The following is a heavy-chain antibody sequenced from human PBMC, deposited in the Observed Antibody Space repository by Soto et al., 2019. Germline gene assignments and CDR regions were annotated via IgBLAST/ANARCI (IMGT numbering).Heavy chain of an antibody. CDR1: GFTFSSYG. J-gene: IGHJ6*02. CDR3: AKDLLPVLRYFDWLLYYYYGMDV. Sequence: GGSLRLSCAASGFTFSSYGMHWVRQAPGKGLEWVAVISYDGSNKYYADSVKGRFTISRDNSKNTLYLQMNSLRAEDTAVYYCAKDLLPVLRYFDWLLYYYYGMDVWGQGTTVTVSS. V-gene: IGHV3-30*18. D-gene: IGHD3-9*01. CDR2: ISYDGSNK.